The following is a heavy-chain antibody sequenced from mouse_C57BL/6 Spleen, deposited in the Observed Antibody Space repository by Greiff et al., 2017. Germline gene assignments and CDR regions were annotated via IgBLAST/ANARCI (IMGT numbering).Heavy chain of an antibody. V-gene: IGHV1-80*01. J-gene: IGHJ1*03. CDR1: GYAFSSYW. Sequence: VQLQQSGAELVKPGASVKISCKASGYAFSSYWMNWVKQRPGKGLEWIGQIYPGDGDTNYNGKFKGKATLTADKSSSTAYMQLSSLTSEDSAVYCCARLGITTVVAANWYFDVWGTGTTVTVSS. CDR2: IYPGDGDT. CDR3: ARLGITTVVAANWYFDV. D-gene: IGHD1-1*01.